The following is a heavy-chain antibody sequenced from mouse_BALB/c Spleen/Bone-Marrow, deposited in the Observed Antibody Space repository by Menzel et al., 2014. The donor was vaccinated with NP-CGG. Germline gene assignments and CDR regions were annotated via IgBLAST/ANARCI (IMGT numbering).Heavy chain of an antibody. Sequence: VMLVESGPGLVAPSQSLSIACTVSGFSLTSYGVHWVRQPPGKGLEWLGAIWAGGSTDYNSALMSRLSVSKDNSKSQVFLKMNSLQTDDTAMYYCARALYYYGSSYYTMDYWGQGTSVSVSS. CDR3: ARALYYYGSSYYTMDY. J-gene: IGHJ4*01. D-gene: IGHD1-1*01. CDR2: IWAGGST. V-gene: IGHV2-9*02. CDR1: GFSLTSYG.